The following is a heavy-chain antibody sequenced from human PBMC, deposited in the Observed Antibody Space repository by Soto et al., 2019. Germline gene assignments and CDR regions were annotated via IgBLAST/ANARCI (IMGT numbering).Heavy chain of an antibody. CDR1: GYTFTGYY. CDR3: ARDRGITIFGVVNWFDP. D-gene: IGHD3-3*01. J-gene: IGHJ5*02. Sequence: ASVKVSCKASGYTFTGYYMHWVRQAPGQGLEWMGWINPNSGGTNYAQKLQGRVTMTRDTSISTAYMELSRLRSDDTAVYYCARDRGITIFGVVNWFDPWGQGTLVTVSS. V-gene: IGHV1-2*02. CDR2: INPNSGGT.